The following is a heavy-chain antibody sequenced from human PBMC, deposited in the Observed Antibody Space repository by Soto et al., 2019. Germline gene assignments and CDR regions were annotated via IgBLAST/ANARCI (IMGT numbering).Heavy chain of an antibody. Sequence: SETLSLTCTVSGGSISSRSYYWGWIRQPPGKGLEGIGSIYYSGSAYYNPSLKSRVTISVDTSKNQFSLKLSSVTAADTAVYYCARGVWGGSDAFDIWGQGTMVTVSS. CDR3: ARGVWGGSDAFDI. CDR2: IYYSGSA. V-gene: IGHV4-39*07. J-gene: IGHJ3*02. D-gene: IGHD3-16*01. CDR1: GGSISSRSYY.